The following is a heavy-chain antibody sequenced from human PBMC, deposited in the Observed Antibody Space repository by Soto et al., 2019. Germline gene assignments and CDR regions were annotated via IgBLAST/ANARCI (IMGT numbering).Heavy chain of an antibody. CDR3: ARGPIPVVRRYFDY. CDR1: GGSVGSGYY. V-gene: IGHV4-61*01. J-gene: IGHJ4*02. D-gene: IGHD2-15*01. Sequence: SETLSLTCAVAGGSVGSGYYWNWIRQSPGKGLEWIGHLYYTGSTNYNPSLKSRVTISVDTSKNQFFLNLTSVTAADTAVYYCARGPIPVVRRYFDYWGQG. CDR2: LYYTGST.